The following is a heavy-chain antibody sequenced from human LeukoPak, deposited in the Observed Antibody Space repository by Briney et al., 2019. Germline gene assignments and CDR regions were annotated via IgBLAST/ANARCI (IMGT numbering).Heavy chain of an antibody. D-gene: IGHD3-10*01. V-gene: IGHV3-33*01. CDR2: IWNDGSNK. Sequence: GRSLRLSCAASGFTFSVYGMHWVRQAPGKGLEWVAVIWNDGSNKYYADSVKGRFTISRDNSKNTLYLQMNSLRAEDTAVYSCARASGPFDYWGQGTLATVSS. CDR1: GFTFSVYG. CDR3: ARASGPFDY. J-gene: IGHJ4*02.